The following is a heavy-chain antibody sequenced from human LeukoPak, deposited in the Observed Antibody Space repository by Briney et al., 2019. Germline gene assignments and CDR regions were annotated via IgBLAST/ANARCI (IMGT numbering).Heavy chain of an antibody. Sequence: SETLSLTCAVYGGSFSGYYWSWIRQPPGKGLEWIGEINHSGSTNYNPSLKSRVTISVDTSKNQFSLKLSSVTAADTAVYYRARRVVIIRWFDPWGQGTLVTVSS. D-gene: IGHD3-3*01. V-gene: IGHV4-34*01. CDR2: INHSGST. CDR3: ARRVVIIRWFDP. CDR1: GGSFSGYY. J-gene: IGHJ5*02.